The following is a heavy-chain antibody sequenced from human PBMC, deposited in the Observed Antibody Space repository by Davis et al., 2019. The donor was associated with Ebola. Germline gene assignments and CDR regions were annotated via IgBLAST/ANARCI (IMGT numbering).Heavy chain of an antibody. CDR3: AKDGHSSSWSLFDY. J-gene: IGHJ4*02. CDR2: IRYDGGNK. D-gene: IGHD6-13*01. CDR1: GFSFSSYG. Sequence: GESLKISCAASGFSFSSYGMHWVRQAADKGLQWVAFIRYDGGNKDYADAMKGRFTISRDNSKNTLYLQMNSLRAEDTAVYYCAKDGHSSSWSLFDYWGQGTLVTVSS. V-gene: IGHV3-30*02.